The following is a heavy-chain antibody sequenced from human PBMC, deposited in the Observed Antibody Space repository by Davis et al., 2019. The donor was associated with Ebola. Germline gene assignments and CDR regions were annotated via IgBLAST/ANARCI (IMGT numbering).Heavy chain of an antibody. D-gene: IGHD2-15*01. J-gene: IGHJ4*02. CDR3: ARRGCSGGSCYVDY. V-gene: IGHV4-39*07. Sequence: MPSETLSLTCTVSGGSISSSSYYWGWIRQPPGKGLEWIGSIYYSGSTYYNPSLKSRVTISVDTSKNQFSLKLSSVTAADTAVYYCARRGCSGGSCYVDYWGQGTLVTVSS. CDR2: IYYSGST. CDR1: GGSISSSSYY.